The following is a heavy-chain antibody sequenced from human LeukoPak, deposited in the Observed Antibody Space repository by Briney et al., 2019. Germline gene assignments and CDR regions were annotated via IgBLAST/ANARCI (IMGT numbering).Heavy chain of an antibody. CDR3: ARAGETGTVTMELDL. CDR1: GFAFADYS. V-gene: IGHV3-30*04. Sequence: PGGSLRLSCAASGFAFADYSLHWVRQAPGKGLEWVALMSFDGNFENFADSVKGRFTISRDTARNTLYLHMGSLGVEDSAVYYCARAGETGTVTMELDLWGQGALVTVSS. J-gene: IGHJ1*01. D-gene: IGHD1-7*01. CDR2: MSFDGNFE.